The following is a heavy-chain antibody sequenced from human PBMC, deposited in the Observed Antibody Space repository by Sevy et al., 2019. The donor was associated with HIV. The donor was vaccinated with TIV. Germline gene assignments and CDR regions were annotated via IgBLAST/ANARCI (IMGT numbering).Heavy chain of an antibody. CDR1: GFTFTNAA. Sequence: GGSLRLSCAVSGFTFTNAAMTWVRQAPGKGLEWVSGITISGDRKYYADSVRGRFTISRDNSKNTVYLQMNSLIDEDTAVYYCAMEILPTDYWGQGTLVTVSS. V-gene: IGHV3-23*01. D-gene: IGHD3-3*01. CDR2: ITISGDRK. CDR3: AMEILPTDY. J-gene: IGHJ4*02.